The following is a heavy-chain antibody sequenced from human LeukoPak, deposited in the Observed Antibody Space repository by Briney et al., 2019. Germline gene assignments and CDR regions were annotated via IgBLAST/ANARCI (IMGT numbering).Heavy chain of an antibody. V-gene: IGHV3-30*18. Sequence: PGRSLRLSCAASGFRFSDYGMHWVRQAPGRGLEWVAVISSDGTKKAYADSVKGRFTISRDNSENTLYLQMSSLRAGDTAVYYCAKRRDYCSGGSCYSLDYWGQGTLVTVSS. D-gene: IGHD2-15*01. CDR1: GFRFSDYG. CDR3: AKRRDYCSGGSCYSLDY. J-gene: IGHJ4*02. CDR2: ISSDGTKK.